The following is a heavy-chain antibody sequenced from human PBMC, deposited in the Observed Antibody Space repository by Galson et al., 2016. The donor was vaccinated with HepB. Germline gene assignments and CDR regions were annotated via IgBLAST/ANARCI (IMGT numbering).Heavy chain of an antibody. CDR1: GYTFTSYS. CDR2: INPSGGSA. V-gene: IGHV1-46*01. D-gene: IGHD3-16*01. J-gene: IGHJ4*02. CDR3: ARRSASWGGFDY. Sequence: SVKVSCKASGYTFTSYSLHWVRQAPGQRLEWMAIINPSGGSARYAQKFQGRVTMTMDTSTSTVYMELSRLTSVDTAVYYCARRSASWGGFDYWGQGTLVTVSS.